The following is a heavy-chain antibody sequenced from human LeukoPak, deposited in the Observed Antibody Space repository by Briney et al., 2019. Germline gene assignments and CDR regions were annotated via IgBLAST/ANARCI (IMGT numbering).Heavy chain of an antibody. V-gene: IGHV4-34*01. Sequence: SETLSLTCAVYGGSFSGYYWSWIRQPPGKGLEGIGEINHSGSTNYNPSLKSRVTMSVDTSKNQFSLKLSSVTAADTAVYYCARRTSGFEGGYYFLGGQGTLVTVSS. CDR1: GGSFSGYY. J-gene: IGHJ4*02. CDR3: ARRTSGFEGGYYFL. D-gene: IGHD3-22*01. CDR2: INHSGST.